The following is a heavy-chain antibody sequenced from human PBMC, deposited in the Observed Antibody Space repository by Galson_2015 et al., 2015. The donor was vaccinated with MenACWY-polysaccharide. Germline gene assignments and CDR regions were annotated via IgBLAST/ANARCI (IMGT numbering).Heavy chain of an antibody. CDR3: AKCLGSAVMVVTATLVLDDAFDI. CDR2: ISYDGSNK. D-gene: IGHD2-21*02. V-gene: IGHV3-30*18. J-gene: IGHJ3*02. Sequence: SLRLSCAASGFTFSSYGMHWVRQAPGKGLEWVAVISYDGSNKYYADSVKGRFTISRDNSKNTLYLQMNSLRAEDTAVYYCAKCLGSAVMVVTATLVLDDAFDIWGQGTMVTVSS. CDR1: GFTFSSYG.